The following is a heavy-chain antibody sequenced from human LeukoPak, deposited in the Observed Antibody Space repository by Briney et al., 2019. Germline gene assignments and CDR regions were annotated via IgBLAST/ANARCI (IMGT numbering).Heavy chain of an antibody. CDR2: VYYSGST. J-gene: IGHJ4*02. D-gene: IGHD4-17*01. CDR1: GGSIRSSHYY. V-gene: IGHV4-39*01. CDR3: ARQGGDNGYYYFDF. Sequence: PSETLSLTCSVSGGSIRSSHYYWGWIRQPPGQGLEWIASVYYSGSTYYTPSLRSRVTISIDTSKNQFPLKPTSVTAADTAVFYCARQGGDNGYYYFDFWGQGTLVTVSS.